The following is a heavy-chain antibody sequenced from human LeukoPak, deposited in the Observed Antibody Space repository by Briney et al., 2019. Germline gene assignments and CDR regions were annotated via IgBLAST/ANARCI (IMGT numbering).Heavy chain of an antibody. V-gene: IGHV4-31*03. CDR2: IYYSGST. Sequence: SETLSLTCTVSGGSISSGGYYWSWIRQHPGKGLEWIGYIYYSGSTYYNPSLKSRVTISVDTSKNQFSLKLSSVTAADTAAYYCAREEAAGTDWFDPWGQGTLVTVSS. J-gene: IGHJ5*02. D-gene: IGHD6-13*01. CDR3: AREEAAGTDWFDP. CDR1: GGSISSGGYY.